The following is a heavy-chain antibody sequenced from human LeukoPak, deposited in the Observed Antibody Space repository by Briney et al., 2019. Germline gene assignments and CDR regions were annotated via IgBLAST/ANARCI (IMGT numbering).Heavy chain of an antibody. D-gene: IGHD2/OR15-2a*01. CDR3: ARGPSLYSFDY. J-gene: IGHJ4*02. CDR1: GGSISSSDYY. V-gene: IGHV4-39*01. CDR2: IYHSGNT. Sequence: PSETLSLTCTVSGGSISSSDYYCGWIRQPPGKGLEWIGSIYHSGNTYYAPSLKSRVTISVDTSKNQFSLKLTSVTAADTAVYFCARGPSLYSFDYWGQGTLVTVSS.